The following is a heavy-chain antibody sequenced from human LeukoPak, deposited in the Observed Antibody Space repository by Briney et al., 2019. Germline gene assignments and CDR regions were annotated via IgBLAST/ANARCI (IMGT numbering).Heavy chain of an antibody. Sequence: GGSLRLSCAASGFTFSSYAMSWVRQTPVKGLEWVSVISGSGGSTYYADSVKGRFAISRVNSKNTLYLQMNSLRAEDTAVYYCAKENYGDSTGGRFQHWGQGTLVTVSS. CDR2: ISGSGGST. D-gene: IGHD4-17*01. CDR3: AKENYGDSTGGRFQH. J-gene: IGHJ1*01. CDR1: GFTFSSYA. V-gene: IGHV3-23*01.